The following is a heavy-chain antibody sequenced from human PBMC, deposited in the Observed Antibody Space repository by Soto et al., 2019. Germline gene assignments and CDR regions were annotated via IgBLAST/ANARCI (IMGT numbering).Heavy chain of an antibody. V-gene: IGHV3-73*01. CDR3: VAYCIGASCPGY. Sequence: EVQLVESGGGLVQPGGSLKLSCAASGLTFRGFAMHWVRQASGKGLEWIGRIRSKPNNYATAYAASVKGRFTISRDDSENMAYLPMNSLRTEDSAVYYCVAYCIGASCPGYWGQGTLVTVSS. CDR1: GLTFRGFA. J-gene: IGHJ4*02. D-gene: IGHD2-15*01. CDR2: IRSKPNNYAT.